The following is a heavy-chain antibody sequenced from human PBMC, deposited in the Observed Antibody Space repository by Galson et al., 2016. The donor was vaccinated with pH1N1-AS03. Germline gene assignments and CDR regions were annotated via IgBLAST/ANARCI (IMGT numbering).Heavy chain of an antibody. V-gene: IGHV1-2*04. J-gene: IGHJ6*02. CDR2: INTDSGVT. D-gene: IGHD2/OR15-2a*01. CDR3: ARDPRGPCTSATFHTTYYFGMDV. CDR1: GYIFTGFY. Sequence: SGYIFTGFYVHWVRQAPGQGLEWMGWINTDSGVTNYAQKFEAWVTMTRDASVNTAYMELYGLKSDDTAVYYCARDPRGPCTSATFHTTYYFGMDVWGQGTTVIVSS.